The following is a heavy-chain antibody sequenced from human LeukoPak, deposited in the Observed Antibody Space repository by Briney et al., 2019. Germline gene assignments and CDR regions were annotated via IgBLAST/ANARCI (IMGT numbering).Heavy chain of an antibody. J-gene: IGHJ6*02. D-gene: IGHD3-10*01. V-gene: IGHV1-69*13. CDR1: GYTFTGYY. Sequence: SVKVSCKASGYTFTGYYMHWVRQAPGQGLEWMGGIIPIFGTANYAQKFQGRVTITADESTSTAYMELSSLRSEDTAVYYCARPDGSGSYYRPHYYYYGMDVWGQGTTVTVSS. CDR3: ARPDGSGSYYRPHYYYYGMDV. CDR2: IIPIFGTA.